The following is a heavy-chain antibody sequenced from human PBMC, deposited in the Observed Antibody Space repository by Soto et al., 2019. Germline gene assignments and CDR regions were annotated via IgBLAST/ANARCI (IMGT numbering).Heavy chain of an antibody. CDR1: GGSMNNFY. CDR2: VSYSDSS. CDR3: AGGTDSKKVGY. V-gene: IGHV4-59*01. Sequence: SETLSLTCTVSGGSMNNFYWSWIRQPPGKGLEWIGYVSYSDSSNYNPSLKSRLTMSVDLSRNHFSLRLSSVTAADTAVYYCAGGTDSKKVGYWGQGTLVTVSS. J-gene: IGHJ4*02. D-gene: IGHD3-22*01.